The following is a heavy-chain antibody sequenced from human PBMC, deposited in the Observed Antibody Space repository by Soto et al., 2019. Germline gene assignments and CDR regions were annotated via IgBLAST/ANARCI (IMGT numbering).Heavy chain of an antibody. V-gene: IGHV1-2*04. Sequence: GASVKVSCKASGYAFTGYYMHWVRQAPGQGLEWMGWINPNSGGTNYSQKFQGWVTMTRDTSISTAYMELSRLRSDDTAVYYCARGHYDFWSGSVNQLEYWGQGTRVNVAS. D-gene: IGHD3-3*01. CDR1: GYAFTGYY. J-gene: IGHJ4*02. CDR3: ARGHYDFWSGSVNQLEY. CDR2: INPNSGGT.